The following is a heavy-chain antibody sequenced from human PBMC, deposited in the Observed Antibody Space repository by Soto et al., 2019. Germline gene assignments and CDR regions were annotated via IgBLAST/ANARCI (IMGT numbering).Heavy chain of an antibody. D-gene: IGHD3-22*01. CDR2: IYYSGST. CDR3: AREGLGEDYYYGMDV. Sequence: SETLSLTCTVSGGSISSYYWSWIRQPPGKGLEWIGYIYYSGSTDYNPSLKSRVTISVDTSKNQFSLKLSSVTAADTAVYYCAREGLGEDYYYGMDVWGQGTTVTVSS. V-gene: IGHV4-59*01. CDR1: GGSISSYY. J-gene: IGHJ6*02.